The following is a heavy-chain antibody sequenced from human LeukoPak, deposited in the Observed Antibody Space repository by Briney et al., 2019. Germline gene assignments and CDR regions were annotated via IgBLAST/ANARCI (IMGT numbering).Heavy chain of an antibody. Sequence: ASVKVSCKASGYTFTSYGFSWVRQAPGQGLEWMGWISAYNGNTNYAQKLQGRVTMTTDTSTSTAYMELRSLRSDDTAVYYCAVANWGPPILRTTDFDYWGQGTLVTVSS. CDR3: AVANWGPPILRTTDFDY. D-gene: IGHD7-27*01. CDR1: GYTFTSYG. V-gene: IGHV1-18*01. J-gene: IGHJ4*02. CDR2: ISAYNGNT.